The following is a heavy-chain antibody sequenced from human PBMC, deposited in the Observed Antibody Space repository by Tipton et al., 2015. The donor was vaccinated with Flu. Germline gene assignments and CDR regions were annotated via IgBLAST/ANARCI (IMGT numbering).Heavy chain of an antibody. V-gene: IGHV3-48*03. Sequence: SLRLSCAASGFTFSSYEMNWVRQAPGKGLKWVSYISSSGSTIYYADSVKGRFTISRDNAKNSLYLQMNSLRAEDTAVYYCARDSGYSYGIIDYWGQGTLVTVSS. CDR2: ISSSGSTI. CDR3: ARDSGYSYGIIDY. J-gene: IGHJ4*02. D-gene: IGHD5-18*01. CDR1: GFTFSSYE.